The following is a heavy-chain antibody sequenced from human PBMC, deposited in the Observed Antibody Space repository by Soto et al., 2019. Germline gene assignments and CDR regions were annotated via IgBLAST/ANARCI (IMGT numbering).Heavy chain of an antibody. V-gene: IGHV3-13*01. CDR3: ARGRRVGGMDV. J-gene: IGHJ6*02. CDR1: GFTFSSYD. Sequence: LRLSCAASGFTFSSYDMHWVRQATGKGLEWVSAIGTAGDTYYPGSVKGRFTISRENAKNSLYLQMNSLRAGDTAVYYCARGRRVGGMDVWGQGTTVTVSS. CDR2: IGTAGDT. D-gene: IGHD1-26*01.